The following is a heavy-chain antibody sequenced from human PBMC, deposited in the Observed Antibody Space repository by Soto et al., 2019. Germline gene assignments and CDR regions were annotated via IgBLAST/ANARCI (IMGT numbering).Heavy chain of an antibody. Sequence: SETLSLTCTVSGGSTSSYYWSWIRQPPGKGLEWIGYIYYSGSTNYNPSLKSRVTISVDTSKNQFSLKLSSVTAADTAVYYCARGDYYDFWSGYPNYFDYWGQGTLVTVS. J-gene: IGHJ4*02. V-gene: IGHV4-59*01. CDR1: GGSTSSYY. CDR3: ARGDYYDFWSGYPNYFDY. D-gene: IGHD3-3*01. CDR2: IYYSGST.